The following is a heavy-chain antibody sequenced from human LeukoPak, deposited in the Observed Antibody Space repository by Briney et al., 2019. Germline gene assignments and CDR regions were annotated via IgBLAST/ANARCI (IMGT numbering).Heavy chain of an antibody. CDR3: AGTQPSPIVLMVYAPRPYYYYGMDV. CDR1: GGTFSSYA. J-gene: IGHJ6*02. Sequence: GASVKVSCKASGGTFSSYAISWVRQAPGQGLEWMGGIIPIFGTANYAQKFQGRVTITADESTSTAYMELSSLRSEDTAVYYCAGTQPSPIVLMVYAPRPYYYYGMDVWGQGTTVTVSS. D-gene: IGHD2-8*01. V-gene: IGHV1-69*13. CDR2: IIPIFGTA.